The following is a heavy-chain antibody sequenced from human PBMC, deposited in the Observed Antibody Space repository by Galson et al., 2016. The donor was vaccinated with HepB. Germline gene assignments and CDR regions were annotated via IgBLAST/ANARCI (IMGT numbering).Heavy chain of an antibody. D-gene: IGHD3-22*01. V-gene: IGHV3-30*04. CDR3: AREQRPVVVSQGGFDY. CDR1: GFTFSSYA. Sequence: SLRLSCAASGFTFSSYAMHWVRQAPGKGLEWVAVISYDGSHKYYAGSVRGRFTISRDNSKNTLSLQMNSLRAEDTAVYYCAREQRPVVVSQGGFDYWGQGTLVTVSS. J-gene: IGHJ4*02. CDR2: ISYDGSHK.